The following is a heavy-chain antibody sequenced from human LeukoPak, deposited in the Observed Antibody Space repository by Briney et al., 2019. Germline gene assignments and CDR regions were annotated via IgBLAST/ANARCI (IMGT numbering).Heavy chain of an antibody. D-gene: IGHD3-10*01. CDR1: GYTFTSYD. V-gene: IGHV1-8*01. CDR3: ARGRSGMVRGVIITTMKYNWFDP. Sequence: ASVKVSCKASGYTFTSYDISWVRQATGQGLEWMGWMNPNSGNTGYAQKFQGRVTMTRSASISTAYMELSSLRSEDTAVYYCARGRSGMVRGVIITTMKYNWFDPWGQGTLVTVSS. J-gene: IGHJ5*02. CDR2: MNPNSGNT.